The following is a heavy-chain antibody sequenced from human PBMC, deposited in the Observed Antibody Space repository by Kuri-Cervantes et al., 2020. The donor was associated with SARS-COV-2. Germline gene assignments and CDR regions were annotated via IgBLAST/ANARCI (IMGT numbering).Heavy chain of an antibody. CDR1: GYTFTSYD. CDR2: MNPNSGNT. Sequence: ASVKVSCKASGYTFTSYDINWVRQATGQGLEWMGWMNPNSGNTGYAQKFQGRVTITRNTSISTAYMELSSLRSEDTAVYYCARSSSPNVGAFDYWGQGTLVTVSS. V-gene: IGHV1-8*03. CDR3: ARSSSPNVGAFDY. J-gene: IGHJ4*02. D-gene: IGHD6-6*01.